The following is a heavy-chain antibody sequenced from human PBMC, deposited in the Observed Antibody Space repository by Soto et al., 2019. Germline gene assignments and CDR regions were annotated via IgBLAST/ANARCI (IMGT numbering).Heavy chain of an antibody. D-gene: IGHD6-13*01. Sequence: QVQLVQSGAEVKKPGSSVKVACKASGGTFSTYSISWVRQAPGQGLEWMGGSIPIFGTANHAQKCQRRVTITADDSTSAVYMELSSLRSEDTAVYYCARGGQQPKPSYCYGMDVWGQGTTVTVSS. CDR2: SIPIFGTA. CDR1: GGTFSTYS. CDR3: ARGGQQPKPSYCYGMDV. J-gene: IGHJ6*02. V-gene: IGHV1-69*01.